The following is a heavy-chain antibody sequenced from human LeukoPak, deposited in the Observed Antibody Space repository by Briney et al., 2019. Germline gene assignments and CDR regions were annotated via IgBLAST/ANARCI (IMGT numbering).Heavy chain of an antibody. CDR1: GFTFSNYW. D-gene: IGHD3-16*01. CDR3: ARDGGRRDDY. J-gene: IGHJ4*02. Sequence: PGGSLRLSCAASGFTFSNYWMSWVRQAPGKGLQWVANINHDGSEEYHGDSVKGRFTISRDNAKNSLYLQMNSLRVEDTAVYFCARDGGRRDDYWGQGTLVTVPS. CDR2: INHDGSEE. V-gene: IGHV3-7*01.